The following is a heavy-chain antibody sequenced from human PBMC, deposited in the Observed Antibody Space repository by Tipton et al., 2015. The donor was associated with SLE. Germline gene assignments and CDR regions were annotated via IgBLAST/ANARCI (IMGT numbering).Heavy chain of an antibody. Sequence: TLSLTCTVSGYSISSGYYWGWIRQPPGKGLEWVGTIYHSGATFCNPSLESRVTISVDTSKNQFSLRLTSVTAADTAVYYCAVGYCESTSCQREYYHHWGQGTLVIVSS. CDR1: GYSISSGYY. CDR2: IYHSGAT. J-gene: IGHJ1*01. D-gene: IGHD2-2*01. V-gene: IGHV4-38-2*02. CDR3: AVGYCESTSCQREYYHH.